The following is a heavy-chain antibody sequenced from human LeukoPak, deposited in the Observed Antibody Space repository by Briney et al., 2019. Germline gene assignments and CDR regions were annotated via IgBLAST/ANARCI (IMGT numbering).Heavy chain of an antibody. CDR1: GFTFSTYW. CDR3: ARGENSIRFDP. Sequence: GGSLRLSCAASGFTFSTYWMSWVRQAPGKGLEWVANIKEDESQKYYVDSVKGRFSVSRDNAKNSLYLQMNSLRAEDTAVYYCARGENSIRFDPWAREPWSPSPQ. J-gene: IGHJ5*02. CDR2: IKEDESQK. V-gene: IGHV3-7*03. D-gene: IGHD6-6*01.